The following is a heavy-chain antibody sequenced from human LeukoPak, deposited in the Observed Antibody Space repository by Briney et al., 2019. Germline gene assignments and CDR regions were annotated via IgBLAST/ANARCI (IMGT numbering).Heavy chain of an antibody. D-gene: IGHD1-26*01. CDR1: GYTFTSYD. CDR3: ARSDSGVFDY. CDR2: MNPDSGNT. V-gene: IGHV1-8*01. J-gene: IGHJ4*02. Sequence: ASVKVSCKASGYTFTSYDINWVRQATGQGLEWTGWMNPDSGNTGYAQKFQGRVTMTRDTSISTAYMELSSLRSEDTAVYYCARSDSGVFDYWGQGTLVTVSS.